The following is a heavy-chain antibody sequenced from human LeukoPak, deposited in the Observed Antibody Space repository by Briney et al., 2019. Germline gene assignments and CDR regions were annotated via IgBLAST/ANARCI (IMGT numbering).Heavy chain of an antibody. J-gene: IGHJ4*02. V-gene: IGHV4-4*08. CDR2: VYSRGST. CDR3: ARETIAARQYYFDY. CDR1: GGSISSYY. D-gene: IGHD6-6*01. Sequence: SETLSLTCTVSGGSISSYYWSWIRQPPGKGLEWIGYVYSRGSTNYNPSLKSRVTVSLDTSRNQFSLKLSSVTAADTAVYYCARETIAARQYYFDYWGQGTLVTVSS.